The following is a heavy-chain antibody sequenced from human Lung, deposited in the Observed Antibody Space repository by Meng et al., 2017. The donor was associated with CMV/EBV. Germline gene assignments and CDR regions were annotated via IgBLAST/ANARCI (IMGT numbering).Heavy chain of an antibody. J-gene: IGHJ4*02. CDR2: IYYTGST. CDR1: GGSISSGDYY. Sequence: VQLQESGPGLVKPSQTLSLPCTVSGGSISSGDYYWSWIRQPPGKGLEWIGYIYYTGSTYYNPSLKSRVIISVDTSKNQFSLKLNSVTAADTAVYYCARVGGCSGGGCYHRLFDYWGQGTLVTVSS. CDR3: ARVGGCSGGGCYHRLFDY. D-gene: IGHD2-15*01. V-gene: IGHV4-30-4*01.